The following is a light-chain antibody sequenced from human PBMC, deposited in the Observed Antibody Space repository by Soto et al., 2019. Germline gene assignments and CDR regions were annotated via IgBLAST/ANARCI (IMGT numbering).Light chain of an antibody. Sequence: IQMTQSPSSLSASVGDRVTITCQASQDISKNLNWYQQKPGKAPKLLIYDASSLQTGVPSRFRVSGSATHFTFAISSLQPEDVATYYCQQYDNLLPITFGQGTRLEIK. V-gene: IGKV1-33*01. CDR2: DAS. J-gene: IGKJ5*01. CDR3: QQYDNLLPIT. CDR1: QDISKN.